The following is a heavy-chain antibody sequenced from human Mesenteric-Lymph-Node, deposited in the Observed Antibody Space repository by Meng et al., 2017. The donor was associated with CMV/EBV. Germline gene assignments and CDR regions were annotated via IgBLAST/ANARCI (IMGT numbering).Heavy chain of an antibody. Sequence: SVKVSCTASGYTFTSYDINWVRQATGQGLEWMGWMNPNSGNTGYAQKFQGRVTITRNTSISTAYMELSSLRSEDTAVYFCARGLRLGGGMDVWGQGTTVTVSS. D-gene: IGHD4-11*01. CDR3: ARGLRLGGGMDV. V-gene: IGHV1-8*03. CDR1: GYTFTSYD. CDR2: MNPNSGNT. J-gene: IGHJ6*02.